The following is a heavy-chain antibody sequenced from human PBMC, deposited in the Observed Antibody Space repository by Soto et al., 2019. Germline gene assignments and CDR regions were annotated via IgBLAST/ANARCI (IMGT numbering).Heavy chain of an antibody. CDR2: INPNSGGT. CDR1: GYTFTGYY. D-gene: IGHD3-9*01. CDR3: AREVYDILAGGALDF. V-gene: IGHV1-2*04. Sequence: GASVKVSCKASGYTFTGYYMHWVRQAPGQGLEWMGWINPNSGGTNYAQKFQGWVTMTRDTSISTAYMELSRLRSDDTAVYYCAREVYDILAGGALDFWGQGTMVTVSS. J-gene: IGHJ3*01.